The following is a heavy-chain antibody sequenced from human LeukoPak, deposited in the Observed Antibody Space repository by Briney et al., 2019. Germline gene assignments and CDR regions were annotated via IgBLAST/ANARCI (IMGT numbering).Heavy chain of an antibody. CDR1: GFTFSASW. CDR3: AGGPPGTYSFDY. Sequence: GGSLRLSCAASGFTFSASWMRWVRQAPGKGLVWVSHINTDGSFTRYADSVKGRFTISRDNAKDTVYLQMSSLRADDTAVYYCAGGPPGTYSFDYWGQGTLVTVSS. V-gene: IGHV3-74*01. CDR2: INTDGSFT. D-gene: IGHD2-21*01. J-gene: IGHJ4*02.